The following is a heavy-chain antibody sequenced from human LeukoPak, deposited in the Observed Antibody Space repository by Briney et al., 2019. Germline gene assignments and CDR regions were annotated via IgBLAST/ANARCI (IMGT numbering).Heavy chain of an antibody. CDR2: ISSSSSTI. J-gene: IGHJ4*02. CDR1: GFTFSSYS. V-gene: IGHV3-48*01. Sequence: GGSLRLSCAASGFTFSSYSMNWVRQAPGKGLEWVSYISSSSSTIYYADSVKGRFTISRDNAKNSLYLQMNSLRAEDTAVYYCARGLNIVVVVAATDVGDNCFDYWGQGTLVTVSS. CDR3: ARGLNIVVVVAATDVGDNCFDY. D-gene: IGHD2-15*01.